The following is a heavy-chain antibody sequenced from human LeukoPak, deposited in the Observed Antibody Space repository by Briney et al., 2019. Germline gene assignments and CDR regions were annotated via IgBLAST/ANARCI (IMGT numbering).Heavy chain of an antibody. Sequence: GGSLRLSCAASGFTFSSYWMSWVRQAPGKGLEWVANIKQDGSEKYYVDSVKGRFTISRDNAKNSLYLQMNSLRAEDTAVYYCARDRPQTWIQLWPHLDYWGQGTLVTVSS. CDR2: IKQDGSEK. V-gene: IGHV3-7*01. J-gene: IGHJ4*02. CDR1: GFTFSSYW. D-gene: IGHD5-18*01. CDR3: ARDRPQTWIQLWPHLDY.